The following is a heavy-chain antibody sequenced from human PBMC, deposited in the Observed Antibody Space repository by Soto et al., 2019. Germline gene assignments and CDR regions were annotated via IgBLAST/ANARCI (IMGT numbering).Heavy chain of an antibody. CDR3: ARHSVVVAYDAFDI. V-gene: IGHV1-69*02. Sequence: AASVKVSCKASGGTFSSYTISWVRQAPGQGLEWMGRIIPILGIANYAQKFQGRVTITADKSTSTAYMELSSLRSEDTAVYYCARHSVVVAYDAFDIWGQGTMVTVSS. CDR2: IIPILGIA. CDR1: GGTFSSYT. J-gene: IGHJ3*02. D-gene: IGHD2-15*01.